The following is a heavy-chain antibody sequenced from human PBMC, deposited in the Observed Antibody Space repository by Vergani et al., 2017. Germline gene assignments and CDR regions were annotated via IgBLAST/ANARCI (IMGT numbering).Heavy chain of an antibody. V-gene: IGHV1-69*06. D-gene: IGHD3-3*01. J-gene: IGHJ6*02. CDR3: ATWDFHYDESGKNYEDGMDV. CDR1: GVTFTSYA. Sequence: QVQLVQSGAEVKKPGSSVKVSCKASGVTFTSYAISWVRQAPGQGLEWMGGIIPIFGTSNYAQKFQGRVTITADKSTSTAYMELSSLRSEDTAVYYCATWDFHYDESGKNYEDGMDVWGQGTTVTVS. CDR2: IIPIFGTS.